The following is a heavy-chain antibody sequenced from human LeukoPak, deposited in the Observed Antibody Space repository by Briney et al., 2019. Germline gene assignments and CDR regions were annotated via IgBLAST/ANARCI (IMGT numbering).Heavy chain of an antibody. J-gene: IGHJ4*02. CDR1: GYTFTGYY. V-gene: IGHV1-2*02. D-gene: IGHD2-2*01. Sequence: ASVTVSCKASGYTFTGYYMHWVRQAPGQGLEWMGWINPNSGGTNYAQKFQGRVTMTRDTSISTAYMELSRLRSDDTAVYYCARGDIVVVPAATFDYWGQGTLVTVSS. CDR3: ARGDIVVVPAATFDY. CDR2: INPNSGGT.